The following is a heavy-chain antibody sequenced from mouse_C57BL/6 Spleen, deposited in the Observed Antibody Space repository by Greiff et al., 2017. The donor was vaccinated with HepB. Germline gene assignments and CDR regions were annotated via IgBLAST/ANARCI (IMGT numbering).Heavy chain of an antibody. CDR1: GYAFSSSW. CDR3: ARCGDYYGSSYDY. V-gene: IGHV1-82*01. J-gene: IGHJ2*01. Sequence: VKLMESGPELVKPGASVKISCKASGYAFSSSWMNWVKQRPGKGLEWIGRIYPGDGDTNYNGKFKGKATLTADKSSSTAYMQLSSLTSEDSAVYFCARCGDYYGSSYDYWGQGTTLTVSS. D-gene: IGHD1-1*01. CDR2: IYPGDGDT.